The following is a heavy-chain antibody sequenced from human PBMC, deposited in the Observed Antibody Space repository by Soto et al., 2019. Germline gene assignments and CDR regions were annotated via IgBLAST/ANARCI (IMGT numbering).Heavy chain of an antibody. CDR1: GFTVSSNY. J-gene: IGHJ5*02. D-gene: IGHD3-10*01. CDR3: ASTPPPWVRGGFDIIP. Sequence: GGSLRLSCAASGFTVSSNYMSWVRQAPGKGLEWVSVIYSGGSTYYADSVKGRFTISRDNSKNTLYLQMNSLRAEDTAVYYCASTPPPWVRGGFDIIPWGQGTLVTVSS. V-gene: IGHV3-53*01. CDR2: IYSGGST.